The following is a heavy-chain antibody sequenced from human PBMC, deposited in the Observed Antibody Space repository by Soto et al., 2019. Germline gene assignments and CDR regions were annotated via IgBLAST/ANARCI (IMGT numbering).Heavy chain of an antibody. Sequence: SVKVSCKASGFTFTSSAVQWVRQARGQRLEWIGWIVVGSGNTNYTQKFQERVTITRDMSTSTAYMELSSLRSEDTAVYYCAAEEAELEDYYYGMDVWGQGTTVTVSS. V-gene: IGHV1-58*01. CDR2: IVVGSGNT. J-gene: IGHJ6*02. CDR3: AAEEAELEDYYYGMDV. D-gene: IGHD1-1*01. CDR1: GFTFTSSA.